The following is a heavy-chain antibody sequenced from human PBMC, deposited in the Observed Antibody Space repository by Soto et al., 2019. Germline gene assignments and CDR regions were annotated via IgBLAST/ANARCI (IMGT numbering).Heavy chain of an antibody. CDR2: FDPEDGET. CDR3: ATAPPLPGYDFWPYWDY. D-gene: IGHD3-3*01. J-gene: IGHJ4*02. V-gene: IGHV1-24*01. CDR1: GYTLTELS. Sequence: ASVKVSCKVSGYTLTELSMHWVRQAPGKGLEWMGGFDPEDGETIYAQKFQGRVTMTEDTSTDTAYMELSSLRSEDTAVYYCATAPPLPGYDFWPYWDYWGQGTLVTVSS.